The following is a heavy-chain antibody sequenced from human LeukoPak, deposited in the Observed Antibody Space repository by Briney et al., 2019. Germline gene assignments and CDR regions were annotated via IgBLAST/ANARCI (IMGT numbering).Heavy chain of an antibody. D-gene: IGHD6-19*01. CDR3: ASVGVSGWYYFDY. V-gene: IGHV3-30-3*01. Sequence: GRSLRLSCAASGFTFSSYATHWVRQAPGKGLEWVAVISNDGSNSYYADSVKGRFTISRDNSQNTLFLQMNSLRAEDTAVYYCASVGVSGWYYFDYWGQGTLVTVSS. J-gene: IGHJ4*02. CDR2: ISNDGSNS. CDR1: GFTFSSYA.